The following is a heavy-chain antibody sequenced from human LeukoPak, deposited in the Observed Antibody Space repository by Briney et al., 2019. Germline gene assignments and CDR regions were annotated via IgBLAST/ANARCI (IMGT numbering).Heavy chain of an antibody. Sequence: ASVKVSCKASGYTFTCYGISWVRQAPGQGFEWMGWISAYNGNTNYAQKLQGRVTMTTDTSTSTAYMELRSLRSDDTAVYYCARGLLRLGELSLLAYYFDYWGQGTLVTVSS. D-gene: IGHD3-16*02. CDR3: ARGLLRLGELSLLAYYFDY. CDR2: ISAYNGNT. CDR1: GYTFTCYG. J-gene: IGHJ4*02. V-gene: IGHV1-18*01.